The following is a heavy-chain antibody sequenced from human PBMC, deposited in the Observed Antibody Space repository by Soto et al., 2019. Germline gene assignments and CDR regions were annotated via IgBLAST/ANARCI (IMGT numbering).Heavy chain of an antibody. Sequence: SETLSLTCTVSGGAISGYYCTWIRQPAGKGLEWIGRIYSSGGTKYNPSLKSRVDMSLDMSKNQFSLRLNSVTAADTAVYYCARGQRFSDSFDPWGQGTLVTVYS. D-gene: IGHD3-3*01. CDR2: IYSSGGT. CDR3: ARGQRFSDSFDP. V-gene: IGHV4-4*07. CDR1: GGAISGYY. J-gene: IGHJ5*02.